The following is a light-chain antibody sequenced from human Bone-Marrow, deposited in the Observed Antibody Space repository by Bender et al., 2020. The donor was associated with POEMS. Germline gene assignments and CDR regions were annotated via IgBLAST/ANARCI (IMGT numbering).Light chain of an antibody. CDR1: STDVGYSNF. V-gene: IGLV2-14*02. CDR2: EAS. CDR3: YSYTTSNTYV. J-gene: IGLJ1*01. Sequence: QSALTQPASVSGSPGQSITISCTGASTDVGYSNFVSWYQQHPGKAPKLMIYEASKRPSGISNRFSGSKSDNRASLTISGLQTEDEADYYCYSYTTSNTYVFGAGTKVTVL.